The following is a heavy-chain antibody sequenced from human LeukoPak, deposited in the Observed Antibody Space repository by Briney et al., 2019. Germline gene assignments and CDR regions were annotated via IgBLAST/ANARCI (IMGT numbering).Heavy chain of an antibody. V-gene: IGHV4-34*01. J-gene: IGHJ4*02. CDR3: AREKRIGGYSYGWVYYFDY. Sequence: SETLSLTCAVYGGSLSGYYWSWIRQPPGKGLEWIGEIKHSGGTNYNPSLKSRVTISVETSKNQVSLKLSSVTAADTAVYYCAREKRIGGYSYGWVYYFDYGAQGTVVSVA. CDR1: GGSLSGYY. CDR2: IKHSGGT. D-gene: IGHD5-18*01.